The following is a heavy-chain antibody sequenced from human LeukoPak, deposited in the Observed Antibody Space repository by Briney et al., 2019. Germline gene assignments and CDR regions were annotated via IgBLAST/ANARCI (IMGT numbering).Heavy chain of an antibody. CDR2: IWYNGSNK. V-gene: IGHV3-33*06. J-gene: IGHJ4*02. Sequence: GGSLRLCCAASGFXFSSYGMHWVRQATGKGLVWVARIWYNGSNKYYPDSVKGRFTISRDDSKNTLYLQMDSLRADDTAVYYCAKARGSSVYEQFDYWGQGTQVTVSP. D-gene: IGHD5/OR15-5a*01. CDR1: GFXFSSYG. CDR3: AKARGSSVYEQFDY.